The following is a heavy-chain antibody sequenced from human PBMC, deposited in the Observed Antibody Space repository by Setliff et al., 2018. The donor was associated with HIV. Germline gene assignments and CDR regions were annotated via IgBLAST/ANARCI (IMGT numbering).Heavy chain of an antibody. Sequence: ASVKVSCKASGGTFSSYALSWLRQAPGQGLEWMGGIIPLFGTTKNAQKFQGRVTITADESTSTAYMELSSLRSEYKAVYYCARDPFPSTNYYDSSAYPFAEYFQHWGQGTLVTVSS. V-gene: IGHV1-69*13. D-gene: IGHD3-22*01. CDR3: ARDPFPSTNYYDSSAYPFAEYFQH. J-gene: IGHJ1*01. CDR1: GGTFSSYA. CDR2: IIPLFGTT.